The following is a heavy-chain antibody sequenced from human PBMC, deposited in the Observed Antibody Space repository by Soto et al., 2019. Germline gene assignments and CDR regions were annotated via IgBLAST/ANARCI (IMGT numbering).Heavy chain of an antibody. Sequence: QVQLQESGPGLVKPSQTLSLICTVSGGSISSGGYYWNWIRQHPGKGLEWIGYIYYSGSTYYNPSLKSRVTISVDTSKNQFSLKLSSVTAADKAVYYCARQKRGSYYFDYWGQGTLVTVSS. CDR1: GGSISSGGYY. CDR3: ARQKRGSYYFDY. D-gene: IGHD1-1*01. CDR2: IYYSGST. J-gene: IGHJ4*02. V-gene: IGHV4-31*03.